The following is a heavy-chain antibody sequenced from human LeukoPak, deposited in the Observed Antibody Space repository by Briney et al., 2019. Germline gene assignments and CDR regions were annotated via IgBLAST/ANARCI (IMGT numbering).Heavy chain of an antibody. CDR2: IYYSGST. J-gene: IGHJ4*02. CDR3: ARDTNKEYCSGGSCYEVDY. CDR1: GFTFSSYA. D-gene: IGHD2-15*01. Sequence: LRLSCAASGFTFSSYAMSWIRQPPGKGLEWIGYIYYSGSTYYNPSLKSRVTISVDTSKNQFSLKLSSVTAADTAVYYCARDTNKEYCSGGSCYEVDYWGQGTLVTVSS. V-gene: IGHV4-30-4*08.